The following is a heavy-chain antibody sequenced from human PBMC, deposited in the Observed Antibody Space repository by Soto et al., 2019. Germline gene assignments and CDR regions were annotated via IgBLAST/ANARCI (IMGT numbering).Heavy chain of an antibody. D-gene: IGHD3-22*01. CDR2: ISTFHGNT. V-gene: IGHV1-18*04. CDR1: GYTFTSYV. Sequence: ASVKVSCKGSGYTFTSYVLSWVRQAPGQGLEWVGWISTFHGNTNYAQNFQGSVTMTTDTSTGKAYMEIRSLTSDDPDIYYCAIDSYVTTGYPLAYWGQRNLVTVSS. CDR3: AIDSYVTTGYPLAY. J-gene: IGHJ4*02.